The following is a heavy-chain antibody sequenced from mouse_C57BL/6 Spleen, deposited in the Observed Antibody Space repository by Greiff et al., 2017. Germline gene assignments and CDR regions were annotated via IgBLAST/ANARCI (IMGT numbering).Heavy chain of an antibody. D-gene: IGHD1-1*01. CDR3: ARSSFYPYYFDY. CDR1: GYTFTSYW. CDR2: IHPNSGST. V-gene: IGHV1-64*01. J-gene: IGHJ2*01. Sequence: VQLQQPGAELVKPGASVKLSCKASGYTFTSYWMHWVKQRPGQGLEWIGMIHPNSGSTNYNEKFKSKATLTVDKSSSTAYMQLSSLTSEDSAVYYCARSSFYPYYFDYWGQGTTLTVSS.